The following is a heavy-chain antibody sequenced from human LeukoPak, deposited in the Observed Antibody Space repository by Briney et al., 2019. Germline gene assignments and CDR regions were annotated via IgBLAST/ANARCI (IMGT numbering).Heavy chain of an antibody. CDR3: ARDRTYGSGSYPDY. CDR2: ISNDGNNK. D-gene: IGHD3-10*01. CDR1: GFTFSSYA. J-gene: IGHJ4*02. V-gene: IGHV3-30*04. Sequence: GGSLRLSCAASGFTFSSYAMHWVRQAPGKGLEWVAVISNDGNNKYYADSVKGRFTISRDNSKITLYPQMNSLRAEDTAVYYCARDRTYGSGSYPDYWGQGTLVTVSS.